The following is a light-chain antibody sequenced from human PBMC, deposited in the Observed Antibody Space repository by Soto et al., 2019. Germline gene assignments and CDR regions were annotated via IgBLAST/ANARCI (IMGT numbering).Light chain of an antibody. V-gene: IGLV3-21*02. Sequence: SYELTQPPSVSVAPGQTARITCGGNNIGSKSVHWYQQKPGQAPVVVVYYDRDRPSGIPERFSGSNSGNTATLTIIRVEAGDEADYYCQVWDSNSDHDVFGTGTKLTVL. CDR2: YDR. J-gene: IGLJ1*01. CDR3: QVWDSNSDHDV. CDR1: NIGSKS.